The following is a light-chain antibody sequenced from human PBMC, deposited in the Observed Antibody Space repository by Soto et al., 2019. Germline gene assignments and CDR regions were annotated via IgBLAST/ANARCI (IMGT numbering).Light chain of an antibody. CDR3: QQSYSTPAW. CDR2: AAS. V-gene: IGKV1-39*01. Sequence: DIQMTQSPSSLSASVGDRVTITCRASQSISSYLNWYQQKPGKAPKLLIYAASSLQSGVPSRFSGSGSGTDFTLTISSLQPEDFATYYCQQSYSTPAWFGQGTKVDIK. CDR1: QSISSY. J-gene: IGKJ1*01.